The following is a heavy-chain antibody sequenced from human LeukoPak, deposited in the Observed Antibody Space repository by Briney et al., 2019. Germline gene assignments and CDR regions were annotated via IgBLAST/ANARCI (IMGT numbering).Heavy chain of an antibody. CDR3: ARNPIAAAGSTGYFDL. V-gene: IGHV1-69*04. CDR2: IIPILGTA. J-gene: IGHJ2*01. CDR1: GGTFSSYA. Sequence: SVKVSCKASGGTFSSYAISWVRQAPGQGLEWMGRIIPILGTANYAQKFQGRVTITADKSTSTAYMELSSLRSEDTAVYYCARNPIAAAGSTGYFDLWGRGTLVTVSS. D-gene: IGHD6-13*01.